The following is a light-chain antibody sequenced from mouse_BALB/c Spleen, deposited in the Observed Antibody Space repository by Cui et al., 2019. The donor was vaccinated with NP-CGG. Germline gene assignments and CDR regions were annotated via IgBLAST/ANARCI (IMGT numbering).Light chain of an antibody. Sequence: QSVVTEVCALPTSPGETVTLTCRSNTGTVTTNNYANWVQEKPDHLFTGLIGGTNNRAPGVPARFSGSLIGDKAALTITGAQTEDETIYFCALWYSNHWVFGGGTKLTVL. CDR1: TGTVTTNNY. J-gene: IGLJ1*01. CDR2: GTN. V-gene: IGLV1*01. CDR3: ALWYSNHWV.